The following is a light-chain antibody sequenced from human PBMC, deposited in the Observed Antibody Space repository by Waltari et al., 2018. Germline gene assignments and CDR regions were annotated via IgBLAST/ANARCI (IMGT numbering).Light chain of an antibody. Sequence: QSALTQPPSASGSPGQSVTISCTGTSRDVGGYNYVSWYQQHPGKAPKHMIYEVSKRPSGVPDRFSGSKAGNTASLTVSGLQAEDEADYYCSSYAGSNTVVFGGGTKLTVL. J-gene: IGLJ2*01. CDR3: SSYAGSNTVV. CDR2: EVS. V-gene: IGLV2-8*01. CDR1: SRDVGGYNY.